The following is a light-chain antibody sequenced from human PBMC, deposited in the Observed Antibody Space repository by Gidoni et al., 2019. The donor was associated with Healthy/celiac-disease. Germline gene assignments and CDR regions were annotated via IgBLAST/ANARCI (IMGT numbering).Light chain of an antibody. CDR3: QQRSNWLT. J-gene: IGKJ4*01. V-gene: IGKV3-11*01. CDR2: DAS. Sequence: EILLTQSPATLSLSPGERATISCRASQSVSSDLAWYQQKPGQAPRLLIYDASNRATGIPARFSGSGSGTDFTLTISSLEPEDFAVYYCQQRSNWLTFGGGTKVEIK. CDR1: QSVSSD.